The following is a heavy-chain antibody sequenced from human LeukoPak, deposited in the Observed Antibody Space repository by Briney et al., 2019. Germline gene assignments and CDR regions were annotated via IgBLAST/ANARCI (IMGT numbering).Heavy chain of an antibody. CDR3: ARDRSSSSWYLFDY. CDR2: LSYDGSNK. J-gene: IGHJ4*02. Sequence: GGSLRLSCAASGFTFSSYAMSWVRQAPGKGLEWVAVLSYDGSNKYYADSVKGRFTISRDNSKNTLYLQMNSLRAEDTAVYYCARDRSSSSWYLFDYWGQGTLVTVSS. D-gene: IGHD6-13*01. V-gene: IGHV3-30-3*01. CDR1: GFTFSSYA.